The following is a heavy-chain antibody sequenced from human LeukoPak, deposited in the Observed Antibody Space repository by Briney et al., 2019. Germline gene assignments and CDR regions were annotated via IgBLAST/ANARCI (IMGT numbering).Heavy chain of an antibody. CDR1: GFTFSSFA. V-gene: IGHV3-30*04. J-gene: IGHJ4*02. CDR2: ISYDGRNK. D-gene: IGHD3-22*01. CDR3: ARGLYYYDSSGYHPVAY. Sequence: GGSLRLSCAASGFTFSSFAMHWVRQAPGKGLEWVAVISYDGRNKYFADSVKGRFTISRDDSKNTLYLQMNSLRVEDTAVYYCARGLYYYDSSGYHPVAYWGQGTLVTVSS.